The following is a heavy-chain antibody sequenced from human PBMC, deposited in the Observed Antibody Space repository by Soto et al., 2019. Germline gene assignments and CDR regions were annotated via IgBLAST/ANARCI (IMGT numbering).Heavy chain of an antibody. D-gene: IGHD3-10*01. CDR2: IIPIFGTA. J-gene: IGHJ6*02. V-gene: IGHV1-69*13. Sequence: ASVKVSCKASGGTFSSYAISWVRQAPGQGLEWMGGIIPIFGTANYAQKFQGRVTITADESTSTAYMELSSLRSEDTAVYYCASSVGYYYGSGSPMGYYYGMDVWGQGTTVTVSS. CDR1: GGTFSSYA. CDR3: ASSVGYYYGSGSPMGYYYGMDV.